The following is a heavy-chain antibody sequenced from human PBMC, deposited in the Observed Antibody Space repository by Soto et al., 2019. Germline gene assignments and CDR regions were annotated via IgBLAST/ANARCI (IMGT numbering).Heavy chain of an antibody. Sequence: GGSLSLSCAASGFTFSSYWMSWVRQAPGKGLEWVANIKSDGSEKWYVDSVKGRFTISRDNAKNSLYLQVNSLRAEDTAVYYCARGDYYDTTGPFSDAFDIWGQGTMVTVSS. CDR2: IKSDGSEK. CDR3: ARGDYYDTTGPFSDAFDI. D-gene: IGHD3-22*01. V-gene: IGHV3-7*04. CDR1: GFTFSSYW. J-gene: IGHJ3*02.